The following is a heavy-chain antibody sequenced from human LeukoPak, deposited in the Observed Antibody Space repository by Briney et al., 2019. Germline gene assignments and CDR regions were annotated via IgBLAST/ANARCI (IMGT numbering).Heavy chain of an antibody. V-gene: IGHV4-4*07. CDR1: GGSISSYY. J-gene: IGHJ4*02. Sequence: SETLSLTCTVSGGSISSYYWSWIRQPPGKGLEWIGRIYTTGDTDYNPSLKSRVTMSVDTSKNQFSLNLSSVTAADTAVYYCARDARGWSGFDYWGQGTLVTVSS. D-gene: IGHD3-3*01. CDR2: IYTTGDT. CDR3: ARDARGWSGFDY.